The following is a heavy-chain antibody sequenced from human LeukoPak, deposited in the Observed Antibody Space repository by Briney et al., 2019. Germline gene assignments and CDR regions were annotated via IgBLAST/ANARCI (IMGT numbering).Heavy chain of an antibody. V-gene: IGHV3-21*01. J-gene: IGHJ3*02. CDR3: ARVYRSSTSCYKGAFDI. CDR1: GFTFSSYS. Sequence: GGSLRLSCTASGFTFSSYSMNWVRQAPGKGLEWVSSISSSSSYIYYADSVKGRFTISRDNAKNSLYLQMNSLRAEDTAVYYCARVYRSSTSCYKGAFDIWGQGTMVTVSS. D-gene: IGHD2-2*02. CDR2: ISSSSSYI.